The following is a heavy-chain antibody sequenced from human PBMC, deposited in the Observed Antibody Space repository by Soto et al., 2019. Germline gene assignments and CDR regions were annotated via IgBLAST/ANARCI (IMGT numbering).Heavy chain of an antibody. CDR1: GESFSGYY. CDR3: ARYEYGNSLYGVAV. CDR2: VDHRGST. D-gene: IGHD1-7*01. J-gene: IGHJ6*02. Sequence: QVHLQQRGAGLLKPSETLSLNCVVSGESFSGYYWSWIRQTPGMGLEWIGEVDHRGSTTYNPSLKNRASISIDSSKTLSSLELASVTAADPALYFCARYEYGNSLYGVAVWGQGTRVTVSS. V-gene: IGHV4-34*02.